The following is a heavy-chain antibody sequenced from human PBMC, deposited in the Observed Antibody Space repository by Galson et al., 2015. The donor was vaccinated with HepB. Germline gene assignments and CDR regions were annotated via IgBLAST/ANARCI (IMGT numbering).Heavy chain of an antibody. Sequence: SVKVSCKVSGYTLTELSMHWVRQAHGKGLEWMGGFDPEDGETIYAQKFQGRVTMTEDTSTDTAYMELSSLRSEDTAVYYGATEAGYCSSTSCPLVWSLGWFDPWGQGTLVTVSS. CDR3: ATEAGYCSSTSCPLVWSLGWFDP. CDR1: GYTLTELS. CDR2: FDPEDGET. J-gene: IGHJ5*02. D-gene: IGHD2-2*01. V-gene: IGHV1-24*01.